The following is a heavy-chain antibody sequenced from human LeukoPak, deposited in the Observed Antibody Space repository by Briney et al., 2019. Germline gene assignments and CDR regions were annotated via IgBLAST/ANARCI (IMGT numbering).Heavy chain of an antibody. Sequence: SETLSLTCTVSGGSISSSSYYWGWIRQPPGKGLEWIGSIYYSGSTYYNPSLKSRVTISVDTSKNQFSLKLSSVTAADTAVYYCARVVKYCSGGSCYHIDYWGQGTLVTVSS. CDR3: ARVVKYCSGGSCYHIDY. CDR1: GGSISSSSYY. J-gene: IGHJ4*02. V-gene: IGHV4-39*07. D-gene: IGHD2-15*01. CDR2: IYYSGST.